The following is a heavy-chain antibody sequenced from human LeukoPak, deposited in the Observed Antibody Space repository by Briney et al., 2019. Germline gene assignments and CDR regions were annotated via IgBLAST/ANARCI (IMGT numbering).Heavy chain of an antibody. Sequence: SETLSLTCTVSGYSITNGFFWAWIRQPPGKGLQWIGSIYHTGTTYYNPSLKSQVTISVDTSRNQFSLILTSVTAADTAVYYRARGDLYSYGNSHYWGQGTLVTVSS. D-gene: IGHD2/OR15-2a*01. CDR1: GYSITNGFF. J-gene: IGHJ4*02. V-gene: IGHV4-38-2*02. CDR2: IYHTGTT. CDR3: ARGDLYSYGNSHY.